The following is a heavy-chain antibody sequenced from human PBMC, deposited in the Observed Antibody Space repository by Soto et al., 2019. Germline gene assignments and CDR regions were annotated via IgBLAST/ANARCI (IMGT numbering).Heavy chain of an antibody. CDR1: GYTFTSNW. J-gene: IGHJ5*02. CDR3: ARDHSISSSGAWWLDP. Sequence: ASVKVSCKASGYTFTSNWIHWVRRAPGQGLEWMGIINPSGGSTYYAQKFQGRVTLTRDTSTSTVYMELTSLTSEDTAVYYCARDHSISSSGAWWLDPWGQGTLVTVSS. D-gene: IGHD6-13*01. CDR2: INPSGGST. V-gene: IGHV1-46*01.